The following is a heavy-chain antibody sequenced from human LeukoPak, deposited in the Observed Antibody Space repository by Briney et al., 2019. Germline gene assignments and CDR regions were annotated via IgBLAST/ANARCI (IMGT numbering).Heavy chain of an antibody. D-gene: IGHD2-8*02. J-gene: IGHJ4*02. CDR2: IFPSGGEM. CDR3: ATYRQVLLPFES. V-gene: IGHV3-23*01. CDR1: GFTFSTFA. Sequence: GGSLRLSCAASGFTFSTFAMIWVRQPPGKGLEWVSSIFPSGGEMHYADSVRGRFTISRDNSKSTLSLQMNSLRAEDTAIYYCATYRQVLLPFESWGQGTLVTVSS.